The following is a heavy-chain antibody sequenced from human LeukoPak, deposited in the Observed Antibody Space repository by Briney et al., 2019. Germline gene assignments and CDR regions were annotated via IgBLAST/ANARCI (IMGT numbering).Heavy chain of an antibody. D-gene: IGHD2-8*01. V-gene: IGHV1-69*04. J-gene: IGHJ3*02. CDR2: IIPILGIA. CDR1: GGTFSSYA. Sequence: SVKVSCRASGGTFSSYAISWVRQAPGQGLEWMGRIIPILGIANYTQKFQGRVTITADRSASTAHMELSSLRSEDTAVYYCARTLGYCSNAFCAFDIWGQGTMVTVSS. CDR3: ARTLGYCSNAFCAFDI.